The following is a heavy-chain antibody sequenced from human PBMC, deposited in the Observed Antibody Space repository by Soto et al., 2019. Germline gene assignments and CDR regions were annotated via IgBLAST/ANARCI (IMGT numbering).Heavy chain of an antibody. CDR3: ARIGNPDASLYFDY. Sequence: PSETLSLTCTVSGGSISIGVYYWNWIRQHPGKGLEWIGYTYHTGSTYYNPSLEGRVTISVDPSKNQFSLKLSSVTAADTAVYYCARIGNPDASLYFDYWGQGALVTVSS. V-gene: IGHV4-31*03. CDR1: GGSISIGVYY. J-gene: IGHJ4*02. CDR2: TYHTGST.